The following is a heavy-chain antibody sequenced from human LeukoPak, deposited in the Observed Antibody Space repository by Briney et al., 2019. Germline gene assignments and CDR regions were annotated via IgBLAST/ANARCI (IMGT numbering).Heavy chain of an antibody. D-gene: IGHD2-21*02. Sequence: GGSLRLSCAASGFIFSDYGMHWVRQAPGKGLEWVTLIQPDGNDKYYADSVKGRFTVSRDNSKNTLYLQLNSLRAEDTAVYYCAKRDAVTEFDYWGQGTLVTVSS. CDR3: AKRDAVTEFDY. V-gene: IGHV3-30*02. CDR2: IQPDGNDK. CDR1: GFIFSDYG. J-gene: IGHJ4*02.